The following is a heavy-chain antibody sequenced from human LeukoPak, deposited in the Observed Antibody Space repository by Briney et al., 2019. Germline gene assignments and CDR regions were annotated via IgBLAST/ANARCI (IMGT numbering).Heavy chain of an antibody. D-gene: IGHD3-10*01. CDR1: GFTFSTYA. V-gene: IGHV3-23*01. CDR3: ARDLYYGSGSYYNKGGDY. Sequence: PGGSLRLSCAASGFTFSTYAMNWVRQAPGKGLEWVSGINGGGGSTYYADSVKGRFTISRDNSKNTLYLQMSSLRAEDTAVYYCARDLYYGSGSYYNKGGDYWGQGTLVTVSS. J-gene: IGHJ4*02. CDR2: INGGGGST.